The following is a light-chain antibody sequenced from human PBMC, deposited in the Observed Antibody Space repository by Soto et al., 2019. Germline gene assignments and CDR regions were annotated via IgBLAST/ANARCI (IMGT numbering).Light chain of an antibody. J-gene: IGLJ2*01. V-gene: IGLV2-14*01. CDR3: NSRTSSGSSV. CDR2: EVS. Sequence: QSALTQPASVSGSPGQSITISCTGASSDVGGYNYVSWYQQHPGRAPKLMLYEVSKRPSGVSKRFAGSKSGNTASLTISGLQADDEAEYYCNSRTSSGSSVFGGGTKLTVL. CDR1: SSDVGGYNY.